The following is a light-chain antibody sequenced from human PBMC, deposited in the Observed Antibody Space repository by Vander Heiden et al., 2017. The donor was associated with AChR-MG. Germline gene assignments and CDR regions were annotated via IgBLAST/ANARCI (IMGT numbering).Light chain of an antibody. CDR1: SSNIGKNY. Sequence: QSVLTQPPSVSAAPGQKVPLFCSGSSSNIGKNYVSWYQQLPGTAPKLLIYDNNKRPSGIPDRFSGSKSGTSATLGITGLQTGDEADYYCGTWDSSLSLVVFGGGTKLTVL. V-gene: IGLV1-51*01. J-gene: IGLJ2*01. CDR2: DNN. CDR3: GTWDSSLSLVV.